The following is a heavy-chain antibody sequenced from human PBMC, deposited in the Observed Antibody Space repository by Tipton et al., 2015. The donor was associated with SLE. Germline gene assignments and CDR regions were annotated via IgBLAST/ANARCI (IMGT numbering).Heavy chain of an antibody. V-gene: IGHV4-4*08. J-gene: IGHJ5*02. CDR2: IYSRGST. Sequence: TLSLTCNVSGGYMSNYYWSWIRQPPGKGLEWIGYIYSRGSTNYNPSLKSRVTISVDTSKNQFSLKLSSVTAADTGVYYCARALGSSAPFNSWGQGILVTVSS. CDR3: ARALGSSAPFNS. CDR1: GGYMSNYY. D-gene: IGHD6-6*01.